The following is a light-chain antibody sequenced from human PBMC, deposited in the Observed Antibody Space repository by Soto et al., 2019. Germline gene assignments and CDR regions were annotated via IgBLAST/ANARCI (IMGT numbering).Light chain of an antibody. J-gene: IGKJ1*01. CDR1: ESIASSY. CDR3: QQYEAVVT. CDR2: GAS. V-gene: IGKV3-20*01. Sequence: EIVLTQSPGTLSLSPGERATLSCRASESIASSYLGWYQQKPGQAPRLLIYGASSRATGIPDRFSGSGSGTDFTLTITRLEPEDFAVYYCQQYEAVVTFGQGTKVEI.